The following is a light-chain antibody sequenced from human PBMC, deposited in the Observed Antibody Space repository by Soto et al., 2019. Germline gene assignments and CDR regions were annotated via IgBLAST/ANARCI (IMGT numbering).Light chain of an antibody. V-gene: IGKV1-5*03. CDR1: QSISDW. CDR3: QHYSGDRAT. J-gene: IGKJ1*01. CDR2: EVS. Sequence: DIQMTQSPSTLSASIGDRVTITCRASQSISDWLAWHQQKPGKAPNLLIYEVSTLHSGVPSRFSGSGSGTEFTLTISSLRPDDFATYYCQHYSGDRATFGQGTKVDIK.